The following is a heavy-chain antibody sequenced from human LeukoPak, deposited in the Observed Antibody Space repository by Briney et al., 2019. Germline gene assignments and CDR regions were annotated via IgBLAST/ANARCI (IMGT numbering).Heavy chain of an antibody. D-gene: IGHD7-27*01. CDR3: ARGGTGDLDY. CDR2: VSYSGRP. Sequence: SETVSLTCTVSGGSLSTYYWTWIRQPPGKGLEWIGFVSYSGRPTYNPSLKGRVTISAVTSKNQFSLGLTSLTAADTALYFCARGGTGDLDYWGQGILVTVSS. CDR1: GGSLSTYY. V-gene: IGHV4-59*01. J-gene: IGHJ4*02.